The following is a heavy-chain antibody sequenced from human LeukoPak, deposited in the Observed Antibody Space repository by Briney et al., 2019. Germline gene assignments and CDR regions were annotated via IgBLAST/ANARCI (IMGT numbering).Heavy chain of an antibody. J-gene: IGHJ4*02. Sequence: PSETLSLTCTVSGGSISSGGYYWSWIRQHPGKGLEWIGYIYYSGSTYYNPSLKSRVTMSVDTSKIQFSLKLSSVTAADTAVYYCARSHSYYDSSGYSSDYFDYWGQGTLVTVSS. V-gene: IGHV4-31*03. CDR2: IYYSGST. D-gene: IGHD3-22*01. CDR3: ARSHSYYDSSGYSSDYFDY. CDR1: GGSISSGGYY.